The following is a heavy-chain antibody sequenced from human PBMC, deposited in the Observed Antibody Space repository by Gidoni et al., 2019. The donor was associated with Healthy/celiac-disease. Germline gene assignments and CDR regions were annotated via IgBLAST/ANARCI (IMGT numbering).Heavy chain of an antibody. J-gene: IGHJ4*02. D-gene: IGHD3-10*01. CDR3: ARDSITMVRGVRGGFDY. V-gene: IGHV4-34*01. Sequence: QVQLQQWGAGLLKPSETLSITCAVYGGSFSGYYWSWIRQPPGKGLEWIGEINHSGSTNYNPSLKSRVTISVDTSKNQFSLKLSSVTAADTAVYYCARDSITMVRGVRGGFDYWGQGTLVTVSS. CDR2: INHSGST. CDR1: GGSFSGYY.